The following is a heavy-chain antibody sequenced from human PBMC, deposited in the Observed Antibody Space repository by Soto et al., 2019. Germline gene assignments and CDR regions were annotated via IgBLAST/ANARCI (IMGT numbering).Heavy chain of an antibody. J-gene: IGHJ4*02. CDR2: ILYDGSNK. CDR3: AKKGAGWDFDY. V-gene: IGHV3-30*18. D-gene: IGHD6-19*01. Sequence: QVQLVESGGGVVQPGRSLRLSCAASGFTFSSYGMHWVSQAPGKGLEWVTLILYDGSNKYYADSVKGRFTISRDNSKNTLYLQMDSLRAEDTAVYYCAKKGAGWDFDYWGQGTLVTVSS. CDR1: GFTFSSYG.